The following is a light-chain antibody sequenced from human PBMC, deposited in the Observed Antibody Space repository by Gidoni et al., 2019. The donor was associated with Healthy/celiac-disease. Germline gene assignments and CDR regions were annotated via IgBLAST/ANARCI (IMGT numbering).Light chain of an antibody. Sequence: QSALTQPASVSGSPGQSIPISCTGTSSDVGGYNYVSWYQHHPGNAPNLMIYDVSNRPSGVSNRFSGSKSGNTASLPISGLQAEDEADYYCSSYTSSSTVVFGGGTKLTVL. CDR2: DVS. CDR1: SSDVGGYNY. V-gene: IGLV2-14*03. CDR3: SSYTSSSTVV. J-gene: IGLJ2*01.